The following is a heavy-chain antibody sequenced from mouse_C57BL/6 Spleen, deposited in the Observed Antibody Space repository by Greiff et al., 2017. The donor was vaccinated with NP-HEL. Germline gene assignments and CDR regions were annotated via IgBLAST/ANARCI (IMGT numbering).Heavy chain of an antibody. V-gene: IGHV1-26*01. D-gene: IGHD2-12*01. CDR1: GYTFTDYY. CDR3: ARGDYSPLYYAMDY. CDR2: INPNNGGT. J-gene: IGHJ4*01. Sequence: EVQLQQSGPELVKPGASVKISCKASGYTFTDYYMNWVKQSHGKSLEWIGDINPNNGGTSYNQKFKGKATLTVDKSSSTAYMELRSLTSEDSAVYYCARGDYSPLYYAMDYWGQGTSVTVSS.